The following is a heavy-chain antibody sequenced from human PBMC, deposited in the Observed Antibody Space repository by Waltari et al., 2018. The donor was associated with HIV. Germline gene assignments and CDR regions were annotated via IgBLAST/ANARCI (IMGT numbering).Heavy chain of an antibody. V-gene: IGHV3-48*03. CDR1: GFTLSSYA. D-gene: IGHD2-15*01. CDR3: AREKAVVADY. J-gene: IGHJ4*02. CDR2: ISSSGGTI. Sequence: EVQLEECGGGRVQPGGSLRLSCTDLGFTLSSYAMNWVRQAPGKGLEWVSYISSSGGTIYYAGAVKGRFTISRDNAKRTLYLQMNSLRAEDTAVYYCAREKAVVADYWGQGTLVTVSS.